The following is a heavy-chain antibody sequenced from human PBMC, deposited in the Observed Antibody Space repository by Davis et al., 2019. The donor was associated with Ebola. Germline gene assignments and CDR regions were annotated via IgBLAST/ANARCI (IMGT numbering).Heavy chain of an antibody. Sequence: SETLSLTCAVSGGSISSSNWWSWVRQPPGKGLEWVGEFNHNGNTNYNPSLKSRVVISVDTSKNQFSLNLTSVTAADTAIYYCVRGRTWGIPDYWGQGTLVTVSS. J-gene: IGHJ4*02. CDR3: VRGRTWGIPDY. V-gene: IGHV4-4*02. D-gene: IGHD7-27*01. CDR1: GGSISSSNW. CDR2: FNHNGNT.